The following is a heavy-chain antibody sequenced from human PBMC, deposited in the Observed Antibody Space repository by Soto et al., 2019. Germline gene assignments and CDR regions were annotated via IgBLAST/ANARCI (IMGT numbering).Heavy chain of an antibody. D-gene: IGHD3-22*01. Sequence: SETLSLTCTVSGGSISSGDYYWSWIRQPPGKGLEWIGYIYYSGSTYYNPSLKSRVTISVDTSKNQFSLKLSSVTAADTAVYYCARGGYDSIPCVWFDPWGQGTLVTVSS. CDR3: ARGGYDSIPCVWFDP. V-gene: IGHV4-30-4*01. CDR2: IYYSGST. J-gene: IGHJ5*02. CDR1: GGSISSGDYY.